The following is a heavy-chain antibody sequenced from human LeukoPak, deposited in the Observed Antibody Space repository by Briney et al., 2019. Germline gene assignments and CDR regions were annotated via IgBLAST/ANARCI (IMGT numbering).Heavy chain of an antibody. CDR2: IYYSGST. CDR3: ARDLTTMTNNWFDP. Sequence: SQTLSLTCTVSGGSISSGDYYWSWIRQPPGKGLEWIGYIYYSGSTYYNPSLKSRVTISVDTSKNQFSLKLSSVTAADTAVYYCARDLTTMTNNWFDPWGQGTLVTVSS. D-gene: IGHD4-17*01. CDR1: GGSISSGDYY. V-gene: IGHV4-30-4*08. J-gene: IGHJ5*02.